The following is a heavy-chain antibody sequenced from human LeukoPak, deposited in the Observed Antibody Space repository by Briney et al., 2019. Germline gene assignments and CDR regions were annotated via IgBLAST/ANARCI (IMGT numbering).Heavy chain of an antibody. D-gene: IGHD1-1*01. CDR2: ISWNSGSI. CDR1: GFTFDDYA. J-gene: IGHJ4*02. V-gene: IGHV3-9*01. CDR3: AGREGTPAG. Sequence: AGGSLRLSCAASGFTFDDYAMHWVRQAPGKGLEWVSGISWNSGSIGYADSVKGRFTISRDNAKNSLYLQMNSLRAEDTAVYYCAGREGTPAGWGQGTLVTVSS.